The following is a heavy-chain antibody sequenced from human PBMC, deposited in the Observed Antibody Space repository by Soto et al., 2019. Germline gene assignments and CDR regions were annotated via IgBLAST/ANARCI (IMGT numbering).Heavy chain of an antibody. J-gene: IGHJ5*02. V-gene: IGHV1-3*01. CDR2: INAGNGNT. CDR1: GYTFTSYA. Sequence: GASVKVSCKASGYTFTSYAMHWVRQAPGQRLEWMGWINAGNGNTKYSQKFQGRVTITRDTSASTAYMELSSLRSEDTAVYYCARDPYCSGGSCYGRWFAPWGQGTLVTVSS. D-gene: IGHD2-15*01. CDR3: ARDPYCSGGSCYGRWFAP.